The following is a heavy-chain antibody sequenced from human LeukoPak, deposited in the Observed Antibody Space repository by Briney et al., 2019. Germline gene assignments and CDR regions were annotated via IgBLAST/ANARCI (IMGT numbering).Heavy chain of an antibody. V-gene: IGHV1-2*02. CDR1: GYRFTGYY. Sequence: ASVKVSCKTSGYRFTGYYMHWVRQAPGQGLEWMGWINPKSGDPIYVQKFQGRVILTRDTSIDTVYLELSSLKSDDTAVYYCARDPGHDTSNYGGLDFWGQGTLVTVSS. J-gene: IGHJ4*02. CDR3: ARDPGHDTSNYGGLDF. CDR2: INPKSGDP. D-gene: IGHD4-11*01.